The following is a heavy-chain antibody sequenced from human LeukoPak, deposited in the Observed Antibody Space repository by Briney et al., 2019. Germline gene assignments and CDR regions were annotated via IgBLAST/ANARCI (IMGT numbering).Heavy chain of an antibody. CDR2: ISGSGGST. J-gene: IGHJ4*02. Sequence: WIRQPPGKGLEWVSAISGSGGSTYYADSVKGRFTISRDNSKNTLYLQMNSLRAEDTAVYYCAKPPGYDSSGYFYYWGQGTLVTVSS. V-gene: IGHV3-23*01. CDR3: AKPPGYDSSGYFYY. D-gene: IGHD3-22*01.